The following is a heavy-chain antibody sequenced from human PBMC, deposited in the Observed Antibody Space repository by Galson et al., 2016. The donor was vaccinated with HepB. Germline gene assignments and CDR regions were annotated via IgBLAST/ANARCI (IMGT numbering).Heavy chain of an antibody. CDR1: GFTFSSYW. D-gene: IGHD3-22*01. V-gene: IGHV3-74*01. J-gene: IGHJ4*02. CDR3: ARDNRHYYDSKGGFDY. Sequence: LRLSCAASGFTFSSYWMHWVRQAPGEGLVWVSHISGDGSSTHYGDSVKGRFIISRDNAKNSLYLQMNSLRAEDTAVYYCARDNRHYYDSKGGFDYWGQGTLVTVSS. CDR2: ISGDGSST.